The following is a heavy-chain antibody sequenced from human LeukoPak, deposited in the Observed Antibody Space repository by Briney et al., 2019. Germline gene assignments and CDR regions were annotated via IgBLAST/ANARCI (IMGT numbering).Heavy chain of an antibody. V-gene: IGHV4-39*07. Sequence: SETLSLTCTVSGGSISNSTYYWGWIRQPPGKGLEWIGSIYHSGSTNYNPSLKSRVTISVDTSKNQFSLKLSSVTAADTAVYYCARAPYDYVWGSYRYTGWVDYWGQGTLVTVSS. CDR1: GGSISNSTYY. J-gene: IGHJ4*02. CDR2: IYHSGST. D-gene: IGHD3-16*02. CDR3: ARAPYDYVWGSYRYTGWVDY.